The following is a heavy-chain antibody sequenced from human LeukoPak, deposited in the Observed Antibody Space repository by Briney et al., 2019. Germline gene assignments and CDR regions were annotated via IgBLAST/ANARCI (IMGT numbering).Heavy chain of an antibody. J-gene: IGHJ5*02. CDR3: AKEGKIAVACTFGDSWFDP. V-gene: IGHV3-23*01. CDR2: ISGSGGST. CDR1: GFTFSSYA. Sequence: GASLRLSCAASGFTFSSYAMSWVRQAPGKGLEWVSAISGSGGSTYYADSVKGRFTISRDNSKNTLYLQMNSLRAEDTAVYYCAKEGKIAVACTFGDSWFDPWGQGTLVTVSS. D-gene: IGHD6-19*01.